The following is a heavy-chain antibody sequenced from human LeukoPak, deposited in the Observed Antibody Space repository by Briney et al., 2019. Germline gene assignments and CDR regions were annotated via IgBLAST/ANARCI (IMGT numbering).Heavy chain of an antibody. D-gene: IGHD6-6*01. Sequence: PSETLSLTCTVSGGSISSYYWSWIRQPAGKGLEWIGRIYTSGSTNYNPSLKSRVTMSVDTSKNQFSLKLSSVTAADTAVYYCARAEYSSSYVYFDYWGQGTLVTVSS. J-gene: IGHJ4*02. CDR1: GGSISSYY. CDR3: ARAEYSSSYVYFDY. CDR2: IYTSGST. V-gene: IGHV4-4*07.